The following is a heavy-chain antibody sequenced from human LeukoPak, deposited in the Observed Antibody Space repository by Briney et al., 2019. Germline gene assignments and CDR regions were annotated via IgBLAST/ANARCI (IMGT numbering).Heavy chain of an antibody. CDR2: ILSSGLT. CDR1: GASTSLHY. Sequence: SETLSLTCSVSGASTSLHYWSWIRQSPGKGLEWIGNILSSGLTHYNPSLKSRVTISVDTSKNQFSLKLSSVTAADTAVYYCARVPALRVVTTPTYFDFWGQGTLVTVSS. J-gene: IGHJ4*02. D-gene: IGHD2-21*02. V-gene: IGHV4-59*11. CDR3: ARVPALRVVTTPTYFDF.